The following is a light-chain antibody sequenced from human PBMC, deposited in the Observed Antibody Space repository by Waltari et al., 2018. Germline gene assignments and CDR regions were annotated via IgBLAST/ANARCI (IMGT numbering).Light chain of an antibody. Sequence: QSALTQPAPVSGSPGQSTTISCTGTSSDVGVYNYVPWYQQHPGKAPKLMIYDVSNRPSGVSNRFSGSKSGNTASLTISGLQAEDEANYYCSSYTSSSTLVVFGGGTKLTVL. V-gene: IGLV2-14*03. CDR2: DVS. CDR1: SSDVGVYNY. CDR3: SSYTSSSTLVV. J-gene: IGLJ2*01.